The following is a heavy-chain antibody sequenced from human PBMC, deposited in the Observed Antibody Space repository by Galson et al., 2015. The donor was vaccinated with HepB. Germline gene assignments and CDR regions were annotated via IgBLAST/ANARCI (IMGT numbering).Heavy chain of an antibody. Sequence: SVKVSCKASGYTFTSYGISWVRQAPGQGLEWMGWISAYNGNTNYAQKLQGRVTMTTDTSTSTAYMELRSLRSDDTAVYYCARITTSYDILTGYSWTLDYWGQGTLVTVSS. J-gene: IGHJ4*02. V-gene: IGHV1-18*01. CDR2: ISAYNGNT. CDR3: ARITTSYDILTGYSWTLDY. CDR1: GYTFTSYG. D-gene: IGHD3-9*01.